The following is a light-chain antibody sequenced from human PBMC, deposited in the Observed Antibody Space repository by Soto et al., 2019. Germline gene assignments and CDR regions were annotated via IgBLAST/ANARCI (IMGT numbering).Light chain of an antibody. CDR1: QGVSAY. CDR3: HQSYRTPHT. V-gene: IGKV1-39*01. J-gene: IGKJ2*01. Sequence: DIQMPQSPSSLSASVGDRVTITCRASQGVSAYLLWYQQRQGRAPKLLIYAASNLKSGVPSRFSGSGSGTNFTLTITDLQPEDCGTYYCHQSYRTPHTFGQGTKLETK. CDR2: AAS.